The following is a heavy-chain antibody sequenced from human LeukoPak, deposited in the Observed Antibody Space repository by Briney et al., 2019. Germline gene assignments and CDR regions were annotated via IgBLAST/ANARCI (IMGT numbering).Heavy chain of an antibody. V-gene: IGHV3-49*04. Sequence: PGGSLRLSCTTSGFTFGDCAMNWVRQAPGKGLEWVGFIRSKAYGGTTEYAASVKGRFTISRDDSKSIAYLQMNSLKTEGTAVYYCTGGSSGYPDYWGQGTLVTVSS. D-gene: IGHD3-22*01. CDR1: GFTFGDCA. CDR3: TGGSSGYPDY. J-gene: IGHJ4*02. CDR2: IRSKAYGGTT.